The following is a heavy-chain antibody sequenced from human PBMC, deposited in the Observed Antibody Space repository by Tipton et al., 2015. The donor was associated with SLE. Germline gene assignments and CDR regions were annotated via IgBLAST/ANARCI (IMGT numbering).Heavy chain of an antibody. V-gene: IGHV3-73*01. D-gene: IGHD2-15*01. CDR3: TRHTDIVVVVAATYYYYMDV. CDR2: IRSKANSYAT. Sequence: SLRLSCAASGFTFSGSAMHWVRQASGKGLEWVGRIRSKANSYATAYAASVKGRFTISSDDSKNTAYLQMNSLKTEDTAVYYCTRHTDIVVVVAATYYYYMDVWGKGTTVTVSS. CDR1: GFTFSGSA. J-gene: IGHJ6*03.